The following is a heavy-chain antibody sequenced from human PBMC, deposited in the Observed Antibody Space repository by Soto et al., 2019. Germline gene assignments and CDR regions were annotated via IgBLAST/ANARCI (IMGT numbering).Heavy chain of an antibody. CDR2: ISGSGST. D-gene: IGHD3-10*01. V-gene: IGHV3-48*03. CDR3: ARDSGYGSGASVNHYLDY. Sequence: PGGSLRLSCAASGFTFITSAMKWVRQAPGKGLESVSIISGSGSTFYTDSVKGRFTMSRDNAKNSVYLQMDSLRAEDTAVYYCARDSGYGSGASVNHYLDYWGHGTLVTVSS. J-gene: IGHJ4*01. CDR1: GFTFITSA.